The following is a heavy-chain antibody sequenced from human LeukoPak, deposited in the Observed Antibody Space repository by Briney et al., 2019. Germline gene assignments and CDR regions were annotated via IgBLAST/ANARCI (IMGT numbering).Heavy chain of an antibody. CDR2: ISYDGSNK. CDR1: GFTFSSYG. CDR3: AKDENYCSGGSCYSEFYFDY. D-gene: IGHD2-15*01. Sequence: PGRSLRLSCAASGFTFSSYGMHWVRQAPGKGLEWVAVISYDGSNKYYADSVKGRFTISRDNSKNTLYLQMNSLRAEDTAVYYCAKDENYCSGGSCYSEFYFDYWGQGTLVTVSS. J-gene: IGHJ4*02. V-gene: IGHV3-30*18.